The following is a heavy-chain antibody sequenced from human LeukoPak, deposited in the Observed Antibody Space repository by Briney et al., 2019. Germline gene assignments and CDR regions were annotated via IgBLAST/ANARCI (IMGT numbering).Heavy chain of an antibody. D-gene: IGHD7-27*01. CDR3: ARDSTGGYPDY. Sequence: ASVKVSCKAFGYTFTDYYIHWVRQAPGQGLEYMGWISPNSGGTNYAQMFQGRVTMTSDTSINTAFMELRSLRPDDTAVFYCARDSTGGYPDYWGQGTLVTVSA. CDR2: ISPNSGGT. V-gene: IGHV1-2*02. J-gene: IGHJ4*02. CDR1: GYTFTDYY.